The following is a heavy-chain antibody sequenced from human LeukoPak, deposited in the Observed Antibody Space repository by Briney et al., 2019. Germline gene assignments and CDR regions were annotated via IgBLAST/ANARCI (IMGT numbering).Heavy chain of an antibody. CDR3: ARNQQLDDPNWFDP. J-gene: IGHJ5*02. CDR2: ISWNSGSI. Sequence: GRSLRLSCAASGFIFDDYAMHWVRQAPGKGLEWVSGISWNSGSIGYADSVKGRFTISRDNAKNSLYLQMNSLRAEDTAVYYCARNQQLDDPNWFDPWGQGTLVTVSS. CDR1: GFIFDDYA. V-gene: IGHV3-9*01. D-gene: IGHD6-13*01.